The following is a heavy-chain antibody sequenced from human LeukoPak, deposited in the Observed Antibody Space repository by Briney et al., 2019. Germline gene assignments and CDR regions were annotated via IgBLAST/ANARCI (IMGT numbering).Heavy chain of an antibody. Sequence: SETLSLTCTVSGGSISSGNYYWSWMRQPTGKGLEWIGRTTISGSTNYNPSLKSRVTISVDTSKNQFSLKLSSVTAADTAVYYCARDYYYDSSGYSDAFDIWGQGTMVTVSS. CDR2: TTISGST. CDR1: GGSISSGNYY. CDR3: ARDYYYDSSGYSDAFDI. D-gene: IGHD3-22*01. V-gene: IGHV4-61*02. J-gene: IGHJ3*02.